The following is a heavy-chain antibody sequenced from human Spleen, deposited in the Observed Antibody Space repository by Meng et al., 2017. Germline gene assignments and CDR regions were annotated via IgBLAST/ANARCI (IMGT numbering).Heavy chain of an antibody. J-gene: IGHJ4*02. Sequence: QGPLLPPGAEVKKPGASVRVSCDASGYTLSSDGFSWVRQAPGQGLEWLGWINVYNGKTDYALKFQDRVTMTTDTFTNTAYMELRSLRSDDTAVYYCATRGNPYLNCWGQGTLVTVSS. CDR1: GYTLSSDG. CDR2: INVYNGKT. CDR3: ATRGNPYLNC. V-gene: IGHV1-18*01.